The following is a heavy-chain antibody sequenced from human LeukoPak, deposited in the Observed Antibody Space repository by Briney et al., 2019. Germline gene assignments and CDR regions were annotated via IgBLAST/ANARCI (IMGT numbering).Heavy chain of an antibody. V-gene: IGHV3-30*04. CDR3: ARDDDSQGAFDI. CDR2: ISYDGSNK. CDR1: GFTFSSYA. J-gene: IGHJ3*02. Sequence: QTGGSLRLSCAASGFTFSSYAMHWVRQAPGKGLEWVAAISYDGSNKYYADSVKGRFTIPRDNSKNTLYLQMNSLRAEDTAVYYCARDDDSQGAFDIWGQGTMVTVSS. D-gene: IGHD2-15*01.